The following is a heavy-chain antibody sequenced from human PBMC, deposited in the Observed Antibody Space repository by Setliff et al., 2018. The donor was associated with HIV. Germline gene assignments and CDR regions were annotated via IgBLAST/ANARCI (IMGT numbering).Heavy chain of an antibody. Sequence: SLRLSCAASGFIFSKSCMSWVRQAPGKRLEWVATIKQDESEMQYVDSVKGRFTIPRDNAETSLYLQMNSLRAEDTAVYYCARLGAVAVRSAFDYWGQGTLVTVSS. V-gene: IGHV3-7*01. CDR3: ARLGAVAVRSAFDY. J-gene: IGHJ4*02. CDR1: GFIFSKSC. CDR2: IKQDESEM. D-gene: IGHD6-19*01.